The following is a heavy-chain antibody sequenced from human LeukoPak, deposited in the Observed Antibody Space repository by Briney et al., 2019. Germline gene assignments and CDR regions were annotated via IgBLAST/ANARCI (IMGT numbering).Heavy chain of an antibody. CDR1: GFTFDDYA. CDR2: ISWNSGSI. J-gene: IGHJ4*02. Sequence: PGGSLRLSCAASGFTFDDYAMHWVRQAPGKGLEWVSGISWNSGSIGYADSVKGRFTISRDNAKNSLYLQMNSLRAEDTALYYCAKGILGLTIRGACFDYWGQGTLVTVSS. CDR3: AKGILGLTIRGACFDY. D-gene: IGHD5-12*01. V-gene: IGHV3-9*01.